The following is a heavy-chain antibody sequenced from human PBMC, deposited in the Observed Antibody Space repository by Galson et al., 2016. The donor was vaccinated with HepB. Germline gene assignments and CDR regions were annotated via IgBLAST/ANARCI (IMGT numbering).Heavy chain of an antibody. D-gene: IGHD3-10*01. CDR1: GFTFSTSG. J-gene: IGHJ6*02. CDR3: AKDKGSGSYYNEHIPRYFAMDV. CDR2: ISYDGSNK. Sequence: SLRLSCAASGFTFSTSGIHWVRQAPGKGLEWVAVISYDGSNKFYADSVKGRFTISRDNSKSTLYLQMNSLRAEDTALYYCAKDKGSGSYYNEHIPRYFAMDVWGQGTTVTVSS. V-gene: IGHV3-30*18.